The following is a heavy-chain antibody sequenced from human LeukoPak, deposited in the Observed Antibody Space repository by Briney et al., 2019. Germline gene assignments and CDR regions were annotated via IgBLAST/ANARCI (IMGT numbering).Heavy chain of an antibody. J-gene: IGHJ1*01. CDR3: AIMHGYYDGSGYWVQ. Sequence: GGSLRLSCAASGFTFGSYGMSWVRQAPGKGLEWVSFITPNADRTSYADSVEGRFTISRDNPRNTLYMQMNSLRDEDTTLYYCAIMHGYYDGSGYWVQWGQGTLVTVSS. CDR1: GFTFGSYG. V-gene: IGHV3-23*01. D-gene: IGHD3-22*01. CDR2: ITPNADRT.